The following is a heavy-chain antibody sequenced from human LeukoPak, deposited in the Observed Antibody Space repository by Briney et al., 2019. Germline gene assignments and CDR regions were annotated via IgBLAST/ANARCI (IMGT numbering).Heavy chain of an antibody. CDR3: ARDGDAYNFDF. CDR2: IYRDGSNT. J-gene: IGHJ4*02. D-gene: IGHD5-24*01. Sequence: PGGSLRLSYAASGFTFGNYWMHWVRQVPGKGLVWVSRIYRDGSNTDYADSVKGRFIISRDNVKNTLYLQMNSLRADDTAVYYCARDGDAYNFDFWGQGALVTVSS. V-gene: IGHV3-74*01. CDR1: GFTFGNYW.